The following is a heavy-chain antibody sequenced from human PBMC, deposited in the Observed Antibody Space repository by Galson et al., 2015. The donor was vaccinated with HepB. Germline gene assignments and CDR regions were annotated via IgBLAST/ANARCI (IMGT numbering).Heavy chain of an antibody. V-gene: IGHV3-30*03. CDR3: TTGVMPGSFDY. J-gene: IGHJ4*02. Sequence: SLRLSCAASGFTFSSYGMHWVRQAPGKGLEGVAVISYDGSNKYYADSVKGRFTISRDNSKNTLYLQMNSLKTEDTAVYYCTTGVMPGSFDYWGQGTLVTVSP. D-gene: IGHD1-26*01. CDR2: ISYDGSNK. CDR1: GFTFSSYG.